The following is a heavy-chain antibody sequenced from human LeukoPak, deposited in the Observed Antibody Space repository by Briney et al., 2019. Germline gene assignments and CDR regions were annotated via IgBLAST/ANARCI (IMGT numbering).Heavy chain of an antibody. Sequence: PGGSLRLSCAASGFTFSTYWMHWVRQAPGKGLVWVSRINSDGSRTTYADSVKGRFTISRDNAKNTLYLQMNSLRTEDTAGYYCARPETNYSSGLDGFDIWGQGTMVTVSS. CDR2: INSDGSRT. J-gene: IGHJ3*02. V-gene: IGHV3-74*01. CDR1: GFTFSTYW. CDR3: ARPETNYSSGLDGFDI. D-gene: IGHD6-19*01.